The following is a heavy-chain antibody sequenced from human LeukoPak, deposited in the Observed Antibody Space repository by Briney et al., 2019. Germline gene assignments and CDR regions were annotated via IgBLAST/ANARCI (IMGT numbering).Heavy chain of an antibody. Sequence: GRSLRLSCAASGFTFSSYGMHWVRQAPGKGLGWVAVIWYDGSNKYYADSVKGRFTISRDNSKNTLYLQMNSLRAEDTAVYYCAREALYDSKSGMDVWGQGTTVTVSS. V-gene: IGHV3-33*01. J-gene: IGHJ6*02. D-gene: IGHD3-22*01. CDR1: GFTFSSYG. CDR3: AREALYDSKSGMDV. CDR2: IWYDGSNK.